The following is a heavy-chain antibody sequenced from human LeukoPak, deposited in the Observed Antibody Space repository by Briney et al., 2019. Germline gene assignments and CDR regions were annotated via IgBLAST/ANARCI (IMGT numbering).Heavy chain of an antibody. CDR1: GFTFSSYG. D-gene: IGHD6-19*01. CDR2: ISYDGSDK. Sequence: PGKPLRLSCAASGFTFSSYGMHWVRQAPGKGLEWVAAISYDGSDKYYTDSVKGRFTISRDNSKNTLYLQMKSLRAEDTAVYYCATSRQWLVRYFDYWGQGTLATVSS. CDR3: ATSRQWLVRYFDY. J-gene: IGHJ4*02. V-gene: IGHV3-30*03.